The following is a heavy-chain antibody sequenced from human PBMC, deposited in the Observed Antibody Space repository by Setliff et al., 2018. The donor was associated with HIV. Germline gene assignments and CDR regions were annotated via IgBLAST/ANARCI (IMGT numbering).Heavy chain of an antibody. V-gene: IGHV1-2*04. D-gene: IGHD3-10*01. CDR3: VREVRAAYKGPLWFGQSDPRPDTWDI. J-gene: IGHJ3*02. Sequence: ASVKVSCKASGYTFTAYYIHWVRQAPGQGLEWMGSINPYSGGTNYAQNFQGWVTMTRDTSITTAYMELSGLTSDDTALYFCVREVRAAYKGPLWFGQSDPRPDTWDIWGQGTMVTVS. CDR2: INPYSGGT. CDR1: GYTFTAYY.